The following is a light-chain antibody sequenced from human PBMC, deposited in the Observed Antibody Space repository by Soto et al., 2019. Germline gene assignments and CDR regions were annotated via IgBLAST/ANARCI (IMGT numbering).Light chain of an antibody. Sequence: QSVLTQPPSASGTPGQRVTISCSESSSNIGSNYVYWYQQLPGTAPKIIIYRNNQRPSGVPDRISGSKSGTSASLAISGLRSEDEADYYCSAWDDSLSGYVFGTGTKVTVL. CDR3: SAWDDSLSGYV. J-gene: IGLJ1*01. V-gene: IGLV1-47*01. CDR2: RNN. CDR1: SSNIGSNY.